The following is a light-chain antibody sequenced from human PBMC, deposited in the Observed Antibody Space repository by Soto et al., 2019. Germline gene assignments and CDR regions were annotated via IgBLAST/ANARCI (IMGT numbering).Light chain of an antibody. CDR3: GTGESSLRAGGV. CDR2: ENN. CDR1: SSNIGNNY. J-gene: IGLJ2*01. V-gene: IGLV1-51*02. Sequence: QSVLTQPPSVSAAPGQKVTISCSGSSSNIGNNYVSWYQQLPGTAPKLLIYENNKRPSGIPHRFSGSKSGASASLGITGLQTGDDADYYYGTGESSLRAGGVFGGGTKLTVL.